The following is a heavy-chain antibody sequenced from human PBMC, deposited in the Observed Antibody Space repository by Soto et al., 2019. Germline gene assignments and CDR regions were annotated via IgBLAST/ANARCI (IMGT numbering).Heavy chain of an antibody. CDR3: AKEEIATSVTGGDYFEH. D-gene: IGHD5-18*01. CDR2: ISYFGNNK. V-gene: IGHV3-30*18. J-gene: IGHJ4*02. Sequence: QVQLVESGGGGVQPGRSLRLSCAASGFTFSNDGMHWVRQAPGKGLEWVAVISYFGNNKYYADSVKGRFTISRYNSQNTLYLQMTSLRAADTAVYYCAKEEIATSVTGGDYFEHLGQGSLVTVSS. CDR1: GFTFSNDG.